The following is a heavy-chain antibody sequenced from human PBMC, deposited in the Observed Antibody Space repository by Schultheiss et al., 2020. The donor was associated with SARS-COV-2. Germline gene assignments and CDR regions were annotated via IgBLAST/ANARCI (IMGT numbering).Heavy chain of an antibody. V-gene: IGHV3-15*01. CDR2: IKSKTDGGTT. D-gene: IGHD1-1*01. CDR1: GFTFSSAW. CDR3: TRDPNDLAYFSPSLQEGYYFDY. J-gene: IGHJ4*02. Sequence: GGSLRLSCAASGFTFSSAWMSWVRQAPGKGLEWLGRIKSKTDGGTTDYAAPVKGRFIISRDDSKSIAFLHMNSLKTEDTAVYYCTRDPNDLAYFSPSLQEGYYFDYWGQGTLVTVSS.